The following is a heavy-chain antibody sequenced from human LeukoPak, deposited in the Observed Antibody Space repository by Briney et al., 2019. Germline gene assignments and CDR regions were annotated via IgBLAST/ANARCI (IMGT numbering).Heavy chain of an antibody. Sequence: SETLSLTCAVYGGSFSGYYWSWIRQPPGKGLEWIGEINHSGSTNYNPSLKSQVTISVDTSKNQFSLKLSSVTAADTAVYYCARSPYYYGSGSYLNWFDPWGQGTLVTVSS. CDR1: GGSFSGYY. D-gene: IGHD3-10*01. V-gene: IGHV4-34*01. CDR3: ARSPYYYGSGSYLNWFDP. CDR2: INHSGST. J-gene: IGHJ5*02.